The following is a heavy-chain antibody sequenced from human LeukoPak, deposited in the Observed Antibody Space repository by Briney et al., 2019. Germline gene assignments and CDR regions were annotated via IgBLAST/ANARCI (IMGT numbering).Heavy chain of an antibody. CDR2: NFPSDSET. CDR1: GYSFNTFW. D-gene: IGHD3-10*01. V-gene: IGHV5-51*01. Sequence: GESLKISCKGSGYSFNTFWLGWVRQTPETGLEWMGNNFPSDSETKYKPSFQGQVTISVDKSINTAYLRLSSLKASDTAKYYCARLIYYGSGRTYFFDSWGEGSLVTVSS. CDR3: ARLIYYGSGRTYFFDS. J-gene: IGHJ4*02.